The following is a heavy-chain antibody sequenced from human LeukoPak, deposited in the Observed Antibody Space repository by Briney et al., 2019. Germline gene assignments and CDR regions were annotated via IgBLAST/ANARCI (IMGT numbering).Heavy chain of an antibody. CDR2: IHFSGTV. Sequence: SETLSLTCTVSGASISGTSYYWTWTRHHPREDLEWLGFIHFSGTVYYNPSLISRLIISADTSKNQMSLKVSSVTAADTAVYYCAAGGDIAKGGNYWGQGTQVTVSS. J-gene: IGHJ4*02. CDR1: GASISGTSYY. V-gene: IGHV4-31*03. D-gene: IGHD5-18*01. CDR3: AAGGDIAKGGNY.